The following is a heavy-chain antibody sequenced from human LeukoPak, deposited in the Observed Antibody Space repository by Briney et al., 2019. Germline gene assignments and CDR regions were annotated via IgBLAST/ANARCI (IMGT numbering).Heavy chain of an antibody. Sequence: PGGSLRLSCAASGFTFSNAWMSWVRQPPGKGLEWIGSIYYSGSTYYNPSLKSRVTISVDTSKNQFSLKLSSVTAADTAVYYCARDTGGNLEWYYWGQGTLVTVSS. CDR1: GFTFSNAW. CDR3: ARDTGGNLEWYY. CDR2: IYYSGST. V-gene: IGHV4-4*02. D-gene: IGHD4-23*01. J-gene: IGHJ4*02.